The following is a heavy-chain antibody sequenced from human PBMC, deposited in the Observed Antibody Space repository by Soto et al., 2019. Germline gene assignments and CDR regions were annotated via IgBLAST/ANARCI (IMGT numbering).Heavy chain of an antibody. CDR3: ARIRLDGGITDY. V-gene: IGHV2-70*01. Sequence: SGPTLVNPTHTLTLTCTFSGFSLSTSGMCVSWIRQPPGKALEWLALIDWDDDKYYSTSLKTRLTISKDTSKNQVVLTMTNMDPVDTATYYCARIRLDGGITDYWGQGTLVTVSS. D-gene: IGHD2-15*01. CDR1: GFSLSTSGMC. J-gene: IGHJ4*02. CDR2: IDWDDDK.